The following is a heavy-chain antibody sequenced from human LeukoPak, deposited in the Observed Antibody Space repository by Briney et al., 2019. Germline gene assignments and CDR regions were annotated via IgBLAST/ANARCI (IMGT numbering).Heavy chain of an antibody. J-gene: IGHJ4*02. Sequence: PGRSLRLSCAASGFTFSSYGMHWVRQAPGKGLEWVAVIWYDGSNKYYADSVKGRFTISRDNSKNTLYLQMNSLRAEDTAVYYCARESSTSHPALGYWGQGTLVTVSS. V-gene: IGHV3-33*01. CDR2: IWYDGSNK. D-gene: IGHD2-2*01. CDR3: ARESSTSHPALGY. CDR1: GFTFSSYG.